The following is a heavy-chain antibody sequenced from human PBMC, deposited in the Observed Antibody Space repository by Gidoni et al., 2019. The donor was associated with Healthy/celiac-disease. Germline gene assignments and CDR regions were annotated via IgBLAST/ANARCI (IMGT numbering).Heavy chain of an antibody. CDR1: GGSISSGSYY. D-gene: IGHD2-8*02. CDR2: IYTSGST. V-gene: IGHV4-61*02. Sequence: QVQLQESGPGLVKPSQTLSLTCPVSGGSISSGSYYWSWIRQPAGKGLEWIGRIYTSGSTNYNPSRKSRVTISVDTSKNQFSLKLSSGTAADTAVYYCAREGGGGVCPVYFDYWGQGTLVTVSS. CDR3: AREGGGGVCPVYFDY. J-gene: IGHJ4*02.